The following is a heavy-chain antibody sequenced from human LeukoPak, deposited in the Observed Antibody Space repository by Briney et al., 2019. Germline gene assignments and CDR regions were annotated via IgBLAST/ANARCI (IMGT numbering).Heavy chain of an antibody. CDR1: GSTFRSYW. CDR2: IKHDGSEK. CDR3: ASIIYGSGSYYEDY. Sequence: GGSLRLSCAASGSTFRSYWMSWVRQAPGKGLEWVARIKHDGSEKYYVDSVKGRFTISRDNAKNSLYLQMNSLRAEDTAVYYGASIIYGSGSYYEDYWGQGTLVTVSS. J-gene: IGHJ4*02. V-gene: IGHV3-7*01. D-gene: IGHD3-10*01.